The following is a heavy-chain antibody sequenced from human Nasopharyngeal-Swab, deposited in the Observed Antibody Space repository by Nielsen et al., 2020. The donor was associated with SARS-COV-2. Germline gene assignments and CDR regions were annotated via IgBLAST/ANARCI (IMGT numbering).Heavy chain of an antibody. V-gene: IGHV1-3*01. CDR2: INAGNGNT. CDR1: GYTFTSYA. Sequence: ASVKVSCKASGYTFTSYAMHWVRQAPGQRLEWMRWINAGNGNTKYSQKFQGRVTITRDTSASTAYMELSSLRSEDTAVYYCARGLASFGVVTKLDYWGQGTLVTVSS. D-gene: IGHD3-3*01. CDR3: ARGLASFGVVTKLDY. J-gene: IGHJ4*02.